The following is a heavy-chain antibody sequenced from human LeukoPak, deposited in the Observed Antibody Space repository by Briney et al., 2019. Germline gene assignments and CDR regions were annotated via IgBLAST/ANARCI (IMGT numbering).Heavy chain of an antibody. CDR1: GLPFSYHE. Sequence: PGGPLRLSCAASGLPFSYHEMNWVRQAPGKGLEWVSYISSSGSDKYYPDSVKGRFTISRDNAKNSLYLQMNSLRAEDTAVYYCARRTSGAFAIWGQGTKVTVSS. V-gene: IGHV3-48*03. J-gene: IGHJ3*02. CDR3: ARRTSGAFAI. CDR2: ISSSGSDK.